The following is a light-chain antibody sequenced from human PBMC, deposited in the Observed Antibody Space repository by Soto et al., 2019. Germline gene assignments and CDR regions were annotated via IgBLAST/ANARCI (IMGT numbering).Light chain of an antibody. V-gene: IGKV3-20*01. CDR1: QSVSSSY. CDR2: CAS. CDR3: QPYGSSPYT. J-gene: IGKJ2*01. Sequence: EIVLTQSPGTLSLSPGERATLSCRASQSVSSSYLSWYQQQPGQAPRLLIYCASRRATGIPDRFSGSWSGTDFTLTISRLEPEDFAVYFCQPYGSSPYTFGKGNKLEIK.